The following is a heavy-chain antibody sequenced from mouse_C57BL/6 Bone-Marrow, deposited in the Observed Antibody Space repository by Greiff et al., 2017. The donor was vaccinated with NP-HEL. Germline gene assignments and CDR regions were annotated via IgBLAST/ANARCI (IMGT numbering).Heavy chain of an antibody. J-gene: IGHJ3*01. Sequence: QVQLQQPGAELVKPGASVKLSCKASGYTFTSYWMHWVKQRPGQGLEWIGMIHPNSGSTNYNEKFKSKATLTVDKSSSTDYMQLSSLTSEDSAVYYCARNSSGARFAYWGQGTLVTVSA. CDR1: GYTFTSYW. V-gene: IGHV1-64*01. CDR3: ARNSSGARFAY. D-gene: IGHD3-1*01. CDR2: IHPNSGST.